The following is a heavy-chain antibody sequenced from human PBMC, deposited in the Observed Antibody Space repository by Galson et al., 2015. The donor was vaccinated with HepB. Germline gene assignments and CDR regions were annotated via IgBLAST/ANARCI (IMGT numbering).Heavy chain of an antibody. D-gene: IGHD3-3*01. J-gene: IGHJ6*03. Sequence: SVKVSCKASGYTFTDYVVNWVRQAPGQGLEWMGWMNTNTGKPTYAPGFAGRFVFSLDTSVTTAYLQISSLETDDTAVYYCARSPLRFLDWLPYYDYYYMDVGGGGTTVTVSS. CDR3: ARSPLRFLDWLPYYDYYYMDV. V-gene: IGHV7-4-1*02. CDR1: GYTFTDYV. CDR2: MNTNTGKP.